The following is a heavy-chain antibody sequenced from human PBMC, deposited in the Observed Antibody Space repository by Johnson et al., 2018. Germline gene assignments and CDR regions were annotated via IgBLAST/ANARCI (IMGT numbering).Heavy chain of an antibody. CDR1: GGTFSSYA. V-gene: IGHV1-69*12. Sequence: QVQLVQSGAEVKKPGSSVKVSCKASGGTFSSYAISWVRQAPGHGLEWMGGIIPIFGTAHYAQKFQGRVTITADESTSTAYMELSSLRSEDTAVYYCARGKEGNCFGSSYYYGMDVWGQGTTVTVSS. CDR2: IIPIFGTA. J-gene: IGHJ6*02. CDR3: ARGKEGNCFGSSYYYGMDV. D-gene: IGHD1-26*01.